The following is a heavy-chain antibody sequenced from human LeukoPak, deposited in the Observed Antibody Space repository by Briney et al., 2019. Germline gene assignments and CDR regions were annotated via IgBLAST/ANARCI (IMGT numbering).Heavy chain of an antibody. J-gene: IGHJ5*02. CDR1: GGSFSGYY. CDR2: INHSGST. CDR3: ARGPAQYCSSTSCYPSWFDP. V-gene: IGHV4-34*01. D-gene: IGHD2-2*01. Sequence: SETLSLTCAVYGGSFSGYYWSWIRQPPGKGLEWIGEINHSGSTNYNPSLKSRVTISVDTSKNQFSLKLSSVTAADTAVYYCARGPAQYCSSTSCYPSWFDPWGQGTLVTVSS.